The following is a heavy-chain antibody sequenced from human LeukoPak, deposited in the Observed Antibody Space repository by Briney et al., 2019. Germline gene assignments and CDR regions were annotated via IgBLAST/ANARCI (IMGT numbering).Heavy chain of an antibody. Sequence: ASVKVSCKASGYTFTGYYMHWVRQAPGQGLEWMGWINPNSGGTNYAQKFQGRVTMTRDTSISTAYMELSRLRSDDTAVYYCARDFSSSFPGPFDYWGQGTLVTVSS. V-gene: IGHV1-2*02. D-gene: IGHD6-13*01. J-gene: IGHJ4*02. CDR1: GYTFTGYY. CDR3: ARDFSSSFPGPFDY. CDR2: INPNSGGT.